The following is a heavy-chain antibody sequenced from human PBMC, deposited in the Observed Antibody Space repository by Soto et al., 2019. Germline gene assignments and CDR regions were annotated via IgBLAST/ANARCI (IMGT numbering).Heavy chain of an antibody. CDR3: TKSSGGSSSVGMDY. V-gene: IGHV3-30*04. D-gene: IGHD6-6*01. Sequence: QVQLVESGGGVVQPGRSLRLSCAVSGFIFKNYALNWVRQAPGKGLEWVASITRDGYNKYYADSEKGRFTISRDNSKNTLSLQMNALRVEDASVYYCTKSSGGSSSVGMDYWGPGTLGTVSA. CDR1: GFIFKNYA. J-gene: IGHJ4*02. CDR2: ITRDGYNK.